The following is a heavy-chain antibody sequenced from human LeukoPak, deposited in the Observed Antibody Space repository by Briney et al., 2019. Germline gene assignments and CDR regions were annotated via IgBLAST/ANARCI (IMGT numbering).Heavy chain of an antibody. CDR3: AREGAVAGRVFDD. V-gene: IGHV3-21*04. D-gene: IGHD6-19*01. CDR1: GLTFSSYS. Sequence: GGSLRLSCAASGLTFSSYSMNWVRQAPGKGLEWVSSISSSSGYIYYADSVKGRFTISRDNAKNSLYLQMNSLRAEDTAVYYCAREGAVAGRVFDDWGQGTLVTV. CDR2: ISSSSGYI. J-gene: IGHJ4*02.